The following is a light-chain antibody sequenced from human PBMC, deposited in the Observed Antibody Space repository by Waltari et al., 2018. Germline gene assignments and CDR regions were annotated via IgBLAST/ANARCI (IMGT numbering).Light chain of an antibody. J-gene: IGKJ5*01. Sequence: IVLTQSPGPLSVFPGERATLSCRASQSVGRYLAWYPQRPGQAPRLLIYDISTRATGVPARFSGSGSGTDFTLTSSSPEPEESAVYYCQQRSVWPPVTVGPGTRLEIK. CDR2: DIS. CDR3: QQRSVWPPVT. V-gene: IGKV3-11*01. CDR1: QSVGRY.